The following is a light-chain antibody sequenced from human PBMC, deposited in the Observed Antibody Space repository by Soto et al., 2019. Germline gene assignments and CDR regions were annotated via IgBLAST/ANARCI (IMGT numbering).Light chain of an antibody. CDR2: GAS. CDR1: QSVTSSY. CDR3: QQYGGLPT. Sequence: IVLTQSPATLSLSPGERVTLSCRASQSVTSSYIAWYQQQSGQAPRILLYGASSRATGIPDRFSGSGSGTDFTLTISRLEPEDFAVYYCQQYGGLPTFGQGTKVDIK. J-gene: IGKJ1*01. V-gene: IGKV3-20*01.